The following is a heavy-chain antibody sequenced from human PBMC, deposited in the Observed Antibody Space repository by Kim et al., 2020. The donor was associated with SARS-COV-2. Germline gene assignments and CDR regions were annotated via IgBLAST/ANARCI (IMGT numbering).Heavy chain of an antibody. Sequence: SETLSLTCTVSGGSISSDGYYWSWIRQHPGKGLEWIGYIYYSGSTYYNPSLKSRVTISVDTSKNQFSLKLSSVTAADTAVYYCATALGYSSSSWWFDPWGQGTLVTVSS. V-gene: IGHV4-31*03. CDR3: ATALGYSSSSWWFDP. CDR1: GGSISSDGYY. CDR2: IYYSGST. D-gene: IGHD6-13*01. J-gene: IGHJ5*02.